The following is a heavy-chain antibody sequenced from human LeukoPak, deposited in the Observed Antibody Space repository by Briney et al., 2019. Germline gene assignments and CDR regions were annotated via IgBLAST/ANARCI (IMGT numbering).Heavy chain of an antibody. D-gene: IGHD3-3*01. CDR3: AKEEAIFGVVIGFDY. CDR1: GFTFSSYA. CDR2: ISGSGGST. V-gene: IGHV3-23*01. J-gene: IGHJ4*02. Sequence: GGSLRLSCAASGFTFSSYAMSWVRQAPGKGLEWVSAISGSGGSTYYADSVKGRFTISRDNSKNTLYLQMNSLRAEDTAAYYCAKEEAIFGVVIGFDYWGQGTLVTVSS.